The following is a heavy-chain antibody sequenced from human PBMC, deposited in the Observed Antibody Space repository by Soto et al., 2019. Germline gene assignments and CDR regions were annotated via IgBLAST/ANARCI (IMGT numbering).Heavy chain of an antibody. CDR3: ARSFTATRMCNWFEP. D-gene: IGHD1-7*01. CDR2: IYWDEDK. CDR1: GLSLSTRGVG. Sequence: QITLKASGPTLVKPTQTLTLTCTFSGLSLSTRGVGVGWIRQPPGKALEWLALIYWDEDKRYSPSLKSRLTITRDTPRNQVVLTMTNMDPVDTATYYCARSFTATRMCNWFEPWGQGKMVTVSS. V-gene: IGHV2-5*02. J-gene: IGHJ5*01.